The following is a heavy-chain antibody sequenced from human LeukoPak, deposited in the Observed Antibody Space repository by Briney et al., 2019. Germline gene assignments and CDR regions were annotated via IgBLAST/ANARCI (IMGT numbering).Heavy chain of an antibody. CDR1: GYTLSDSY. Sequence: ASVKVSCKTSGYTLSDSYMHWVRQAPGQGLEWMGWISPNSGGTIYAQKFQGRVTMTRDTSISTAYMELSRLRSDDTAVYYCARDRIAAAGSDAFDIWGQGTMVAVSS. V-gene: IGHV1-2*02. J-gene: IGHJ3*02. CDR3: ARDRIAAAGSDAFDI. CDR2: ISPNSGGT. D-gene: IGHD6-13*01.